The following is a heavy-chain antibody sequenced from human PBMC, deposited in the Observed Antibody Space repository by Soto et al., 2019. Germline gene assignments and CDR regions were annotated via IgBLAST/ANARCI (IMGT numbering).Heavy chain of an antibody. D-gene: IGHD2-15*01. CDR3: ARGVAGGLELARKGGAFDI. V-gene: IGHV1-46*01. CDR1: GYTFTSYY. Sequence: ASVKVSCKASGYTFTSYYMHWVRQAPGQGLEWMGIINPSGGSTSYAQKFQGRVTMTRDTSTSTVYMELSSLRSEDTAVYYCARGVAGGLELARKGGAFDIWGQGTMVTVSS. J-gene: IGHJ3*02. CDR2: INPSGGST.